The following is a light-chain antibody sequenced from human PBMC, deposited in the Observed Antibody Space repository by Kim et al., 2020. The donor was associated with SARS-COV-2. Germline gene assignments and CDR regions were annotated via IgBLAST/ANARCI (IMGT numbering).Light chain of an antibody. CDR3: QQRSNWPLT. CDR2: DAS. J-gene: IGKJ4*01. CDR1: QSVSSF. Sequence: SLSPGERATLSCRASQSVSSFLAWYQQRPGQAPRLLIYDASNRATDIPARFSGRGSGTDFTLTISSLEPEDFAVYYCQQRSNWPLTFGGGTTVEI. V-gene: IGKV3-11*01.